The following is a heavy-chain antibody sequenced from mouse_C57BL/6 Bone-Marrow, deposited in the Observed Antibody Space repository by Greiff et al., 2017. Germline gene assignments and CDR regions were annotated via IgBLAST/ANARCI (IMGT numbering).Heavy chain of an antibody. CDR3: ARHASYVPFRY. D-gene: IGHD6-1*01. V-gene: IGHV1-69*01. Sequence: QVQLQQPGAELVMPGASVKLSCKASGYTFTSYWMHWVKQRPGQGLEWIGEIDPSDSNTNYNQKFKGKSTLTVDKSSSTAYMQLSSLTSEDSAVYYCARHASYVPFRYWGQGTTLTVSS. CDR2: IDPSDSNT. CDR1: GYTFTSYW. J-gene: IGHJ2*01.